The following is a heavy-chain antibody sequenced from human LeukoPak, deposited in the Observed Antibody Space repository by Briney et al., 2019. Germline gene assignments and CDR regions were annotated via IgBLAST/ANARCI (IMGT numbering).Heavy chain of an antibody. Sequence: PGGPLRLSCAASGFTFSSYGMHWVRQAPGKGLEWVAVIWYDGNNKYYADSVKGRFTISRDNSKNTLYLQMNSLRAEDTAVYYCAKDWGYTTMVSYYSDYWGQGTLVTVSS. CDR3: AKDWGYTTMVSYYSDY. J-gene: IGHJ4*02. V-gene: IGHV3-33*06. CDR2: IWYDGNNK. D-gene: IGHD5-18*01. CDR1: GFTFSSYG.